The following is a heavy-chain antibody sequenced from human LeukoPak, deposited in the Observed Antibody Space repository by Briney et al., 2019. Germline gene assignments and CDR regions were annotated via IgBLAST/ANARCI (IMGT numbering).Heavy chain of an antibody. D-gene: IGHD3-22*01. Sequence: GGSLRLSCAASGFTFDDYGMSWVRQAPGKGLEWVSGINWNGGRTGYEDSVKGRFTISRDNAKNSLYLQMNSLRAEDTALYYCARDPQGSDYYDSSGYYYVPDAFDIWGQGTMVTVSS. CDR1: GFTFDDYG. J-gene: IGHJ3*02. CDR3: ARDPQGSDYYDSSGYYYVPDAFDI. V-gene: IGHV3-20*04. CDR2: INWNGGRT.